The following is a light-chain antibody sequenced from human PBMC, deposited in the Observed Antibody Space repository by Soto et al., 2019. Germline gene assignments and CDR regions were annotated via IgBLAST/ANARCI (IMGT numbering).Light chain of an antibody. CDR3: AAWDDSLNVVV. Sequence: QSVLTQPTSASGTPGQRVTISCSGSSSNIGSNIVNWYQQLPGTAPKVVIHSSNQRPSGVPDRFSGSQSGTSASLAISGLQSEDEADYYCAAWDDSLNVVVFGGGTKLTVL. CDR1: SSNIGSNI. J-gene: IGLJ3*02. CDR2: SSN. V-gene: IGLV1-44*01.